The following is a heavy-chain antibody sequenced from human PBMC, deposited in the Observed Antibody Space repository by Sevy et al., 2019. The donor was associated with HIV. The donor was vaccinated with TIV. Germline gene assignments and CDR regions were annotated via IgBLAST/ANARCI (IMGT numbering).Heavy chain of an antibody. Sequence: SDTLSLTCTVSGGSISSYYWSWIRQPAGKGLEWIGRIYTSGSTNYNPSLKSRVTMSVDTSKNQFSLKLSSVTAADTAVYYCARVGYCSSTSCPNDAFDIWGQGTMVTVSS. CDR1: GGSISSYY. CDR2: IYTSGST. CDR3: ARVGYCSSTSCPNDAFDI. J-gene: IGHJ3*02. D-gene: IGHD2-2*01. V-gene: IGHV4-4*07.